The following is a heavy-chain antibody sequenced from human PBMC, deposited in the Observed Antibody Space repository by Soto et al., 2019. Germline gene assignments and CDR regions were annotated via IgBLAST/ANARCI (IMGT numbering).Heavy chain of an antibody. D-gene: IGHD6-19*01. CDR3: ASSVFSHSSGWPTFDD. J-gene: IGHJ4*02. Sequence: GGSLRLSCVASGFTFSTYNMNWVRQAPGKGLEWLSYISSRSSTIYYADSVKGRFTISRANAKNSLSLQMNSLRAEDTAVYYCASSVFSHSSGWPTFDDWGQGTLVTVSS. CDR2: ISSRSSTI. V-gene: IGHV3-48*01. CDR1: GFTFSTYN.